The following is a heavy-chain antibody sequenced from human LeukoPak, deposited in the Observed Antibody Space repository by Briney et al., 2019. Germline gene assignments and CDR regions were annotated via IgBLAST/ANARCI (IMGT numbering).Heavy chain of an antibody. J-gene: IGHJ5*02. CDR2: INPSGGST. Sequence: ASVKVSCKEPGDSFTSYYMHWVRQAPGQGLEWMGIINPSGGSTSYAQKFQGRVTMTRDTSTSTVYMELSSLRSEDTAVYYCARDLPALDWFDPWGQGTLVTVSA. CDR1: GDSFTSYY. CDR3: ARDLPALDWFDP. V-gene: IGHV1-46*03.